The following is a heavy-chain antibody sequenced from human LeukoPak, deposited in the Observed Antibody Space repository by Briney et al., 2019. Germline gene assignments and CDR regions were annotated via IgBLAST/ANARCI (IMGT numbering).Heavy chain of an antibody. Sequence: SETLSLTCAVYGGSFSGYYWSWIRQPPGKGLEWIGKINHSGSTNYNPSLKSRVTISVDTSKNQFSLKLSSVTAADTAVYYCAKDEAGGYAVTPIDYWGQGTLVTVSS. D-gene: IGHD2-2*01. CDR1: GGSFSGYY. CDR2: INHSGST. CDR3: AKDEAGGYAVTPIDY. J-gene: IGHJ4*02. V-gene: IGHV4-34*01.